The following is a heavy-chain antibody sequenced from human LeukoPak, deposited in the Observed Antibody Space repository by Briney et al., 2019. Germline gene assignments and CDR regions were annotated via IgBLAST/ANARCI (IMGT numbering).Heavy chain of an antibody. J-gene: IGHJ6*02. CDR1: GYTFTGYY. D-gene: IGHD3-16*01. V-gene: IGHV1-2*02. CDR2: INPNSGGT. Sequence: ASVKVSCKASGYTFTGYYMHWVRQAPGQGLEWMGCINPNSGGTNYAQKFQGRVTMTRDTSISTAYMELSRLRSDDTAVYYCARAGWGTSYYGMGVWGQGTTVTVSS. CDR3: ARAGWGTSYYGMGV.